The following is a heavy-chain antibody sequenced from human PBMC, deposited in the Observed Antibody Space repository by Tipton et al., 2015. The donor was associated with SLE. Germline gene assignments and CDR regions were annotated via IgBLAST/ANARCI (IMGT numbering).Heavy chain of an antibody. CDR3: AKAQGVIVPNDAFDF. V-gene: IGHV3-23*01. CDR1: GFIFSDFA. CDR2: IYGGGGGS. J-gene: IGHJ3*01. Sequence: SLRLSCAVSGFIFSDFAMSWVRQAPGKGLEWVASIYGGGGGSYYADSVKGRFTISRDDSKNALYLQMSSLRADDMAVYYCAKAQGVIVPNDAFDFGGQGTMVTVSS. D-gene: IGHD2/OR15-2a*01.